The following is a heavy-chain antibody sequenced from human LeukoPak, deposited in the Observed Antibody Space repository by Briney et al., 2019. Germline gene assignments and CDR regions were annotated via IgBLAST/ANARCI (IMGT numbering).Heavy chain of an antibody. CDR3: ARGLTYDILTGYYPH. V-gene: IGHV3-53*01. Sequence: GGSLRLSCAASGFTVSSNYMSWVRQAPGKGLEWVSVIYSGGSTYYADSVQGRFTISRHNPKNTLYLQMNGLRAEDTAVYYCARGLTYDILTGYYPHWGQGTLVTVSS. D-gene: IGHD3-9*01. CDR1: GFTVSSNY. J-gene: IGHJ4*02. CDR2: IYSGGST.